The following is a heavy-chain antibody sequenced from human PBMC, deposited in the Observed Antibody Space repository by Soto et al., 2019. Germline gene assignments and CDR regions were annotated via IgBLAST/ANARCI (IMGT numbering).Heavy chain of an antibody. Sequence: KSSETLSLTCAVYGGSFSGYYWSWIRQPPGKGLEWIGEINHSGSTNYNPSLKSRVTISVDTSKNQFSLKLSSVTAADTAVYYCARESSSGRTSDAFDIWGQGTTVTVSS. V-gene: IGHV4-34*01. CDR3: ARESSSGRTSDAFDI. D-gene: IGHD6-19*01. CDR1: GGSFSGYY. CDR2: INHSGST. J-gene: IGHJ3*02.